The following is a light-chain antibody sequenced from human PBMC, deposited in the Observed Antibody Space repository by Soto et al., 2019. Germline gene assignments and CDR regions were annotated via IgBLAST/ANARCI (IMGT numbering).Light chain of an antibody. CDR1: QSVDTTF. Sequence: EIVLTQSPGSLSLSPGQRATLSCRASQSVDTTFFAWYQKKPGQAPRLLIYGASKRDTGVPDRFSGSGSGTDFTLIISRLEPEDFAVYYCQQYMSSVTFGQGTKVEIK. J-gene: IGKJ1*01. V-gene: IGKV3-20*01. CDR3: QQYMSSVT. CDR2: GAS.